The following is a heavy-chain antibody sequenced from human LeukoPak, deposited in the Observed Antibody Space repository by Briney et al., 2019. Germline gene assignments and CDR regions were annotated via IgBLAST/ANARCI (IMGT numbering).Heavy chain of an antibody. CDR3: ARGRGYNSNFDY. CDR1: GFTFTTYS. V-gene: IGHV3-21*01. Sequence: GGSLRLSCATSGFTFTTYSMNWVRQAPGKGLEWVSSISSSGSYISYADSVKGRFTISRDNAKNPLYLQMNSLRAEDTAVYYCARGRGYNSNFDYWGQGTLVTVSS. CDR2: ISSSGSYI. D-gene: IGHD5-24*01. J-gene: IGHJ4*02.